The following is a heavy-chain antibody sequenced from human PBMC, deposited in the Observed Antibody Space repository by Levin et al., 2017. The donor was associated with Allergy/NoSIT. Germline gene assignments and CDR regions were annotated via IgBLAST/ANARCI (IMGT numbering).Heavy chain of an antibody. V-gene: IGHV3-33*01. CDR2: IWYDGSNK. CDR1: GFTFSSYG. J-gene: IGHJ6*02. D-gene: IGHD1-1*01. CDR3: ARGQLSNYYYYGMVG. Sequence: GGSLRLSCAASGFTFSSYGMHWVRQAPGKGLEWVAVIWYDGSNKYYADSVKGRFTISRDNSKNTLYLQMNSLRAEDTAMYYCARGQLSNYYYYGMVGWGQGTTVTVSS.